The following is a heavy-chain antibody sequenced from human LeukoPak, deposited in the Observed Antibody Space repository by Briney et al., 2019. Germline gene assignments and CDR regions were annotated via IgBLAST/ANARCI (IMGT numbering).Heavy chain of an antibody. CDR2: IHHRGTT. J-gene: IGHJ4*02. CDR3: ARVTYNGYQHFDY. CDR1: GGSISTNTYY. D-gene: IGHD3-10*01. Sequence: PSETLSLTCIVSGGSISTNTYYWGWIRLPPGKGLEWIGEIHHRGTTYYNASLRSRVTISVDTSKNQFSLRLTSVTAADTAVYYCARVTYNGYQHFDYWGQGNLVTVS. V-gene: IGHV4-39*07.